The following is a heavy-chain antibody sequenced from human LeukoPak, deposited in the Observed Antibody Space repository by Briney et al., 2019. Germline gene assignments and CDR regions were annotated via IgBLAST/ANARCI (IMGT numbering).Heavy chain of an antibody. J-gene: IGHJ6*03. V-gene: IGHV1-18*01. Sequence: ASVKVSCKASGYTFTSYGISWVRQAPGQGLEWMGWISAYNGNTNYAQKLQGRVTMTTDTSTSTAYMELRSLRSDDAAVYYCARSYSSSWYLLGGLYYYYMDVWGKGTTVTISS. CDR3: ARSYSSSWYLLGGLYYYYMDV. CDR1: GYTFTSYG. D-gene: IGHD6-13*01. CDR2: ISAYNGNT.